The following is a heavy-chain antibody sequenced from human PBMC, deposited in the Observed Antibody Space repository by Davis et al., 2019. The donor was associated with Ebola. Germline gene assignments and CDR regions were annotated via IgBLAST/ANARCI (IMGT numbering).Heavy chain of an antibody. CDR2: IIPILGIA. V-gene: IGHV1-69*04. CDR3: ARMDIAMVRMDYYYGMDV. Sequence: SVKVSCKASVGTFSSYAISWVRQAPGQGLEWMGRIIPILGIANYAQKFQGRVTITADKSTSTAYMELSSLRSEDAAVYYCARMDIAMVRMDYYYGMDVWGQGTTVTVSS. J-gene: IGHJ6*02. CDR1: VGTFSSYA. D-gene: IGHD5-18*01.